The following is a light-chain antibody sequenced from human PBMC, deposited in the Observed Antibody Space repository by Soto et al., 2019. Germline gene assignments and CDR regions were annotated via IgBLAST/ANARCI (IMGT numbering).Light chain of an antibody. J-gene: IGLJ3*02. CDR2: DVT. CDR1: SSDVGGYNY. CDR3: NSYTSSSNLV. V-gene: IGLV2-14*01. Sequence: SALTQPASVSGSPGQSITISCTGTSSDVGGYNYVSWYQQHPGKAPKLLIYDVTNRPSVVSNRFSGSKSGNTASLTISGLQAEDEADYYCNSYTSSSNLVFGGGTKLTVL.